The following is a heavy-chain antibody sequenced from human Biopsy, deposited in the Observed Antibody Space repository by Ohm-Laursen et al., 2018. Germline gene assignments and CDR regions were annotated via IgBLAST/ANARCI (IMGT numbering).Heavy chain of an antibody. CDR3: AKDRYPSSWHYYYDMDV. V-gene: IGHV3-9*01. Sequence: SLRLSCSASGFSFDNYVMHWVRQAPGKGLEWVSGISWNSDSIGYADSVKGRFTISRDNAKNSLYLQMNSLRSEDTALYYCAKDRYPSSWHYYYDMDVWGQGTTVTVSS. D-gene: IGHD6-13*01. J-gene: IGHJ6*02. CDR2: ISWNSDSI. CDR1: GFSFDNYV.